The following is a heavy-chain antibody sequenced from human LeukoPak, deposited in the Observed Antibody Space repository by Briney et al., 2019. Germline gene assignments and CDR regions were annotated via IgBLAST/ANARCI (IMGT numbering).Heavy chain of an antibody. CDR1: GGSISSSSYY. Sequence: SETLSLTCTVSGGSISSSSYYWGWIRQPPGKGLEWIGSIYYSGSTYYNPSLKSRVTISVDTSKNQFSLKLSSVTAADTAVYYCARQAMTTADAFDIWGQGTMVTVSS. D-gene: IGHD4-17*01. CDR3: ARQAMTTADAFDI. J-gene: IGHJ3*02. V-gene: IGHV4-39*01. CDR2: IYYSGST.